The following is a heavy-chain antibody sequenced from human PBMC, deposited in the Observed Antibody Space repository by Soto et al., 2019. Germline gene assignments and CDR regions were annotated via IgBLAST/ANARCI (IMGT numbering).Heavy chain of an antibody. D-gene: IGHD5-18*01. CDR1: GFTFSSYA. CDR2: ISYDGSNK. CDR3: ARDRYSYGDFDY. V-gene: IGHV3-30-3*01. J-gene: IGHJ4*02. Sequence: QVQLVESGGGVVQPGRSLRLSCAASGFTFSSYAMHWVRQAPGKGLEWVAVISYDGSNKYYADSVKGRFTISRDNSKNTLYLQMNSLRAEDTAVYYCARDRYSYGDFDYWGQGTLVTVSS.